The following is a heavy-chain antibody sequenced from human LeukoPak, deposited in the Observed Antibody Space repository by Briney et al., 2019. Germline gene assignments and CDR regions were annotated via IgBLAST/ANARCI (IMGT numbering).Heavy chain of an antibody. CDR1: GYSFTSYW. D-gene: IGHD3-16*02. CDR2: IYPGDSDT. Sequence: GESLKISCKGSGYSFTSYWIGWVRQMPGKGLEWMGIIYPGDSDTRYSPSFQGQVTISADKSISTAYLQWSSLKASDTAMYYCARRPHGGVIVPPITFDIWGQGTMVTVSS. CDR3: ARRPHGGVIVPPITFDI. J-gene: IGHJ3*02. V-gene: IGHV5-51*01.